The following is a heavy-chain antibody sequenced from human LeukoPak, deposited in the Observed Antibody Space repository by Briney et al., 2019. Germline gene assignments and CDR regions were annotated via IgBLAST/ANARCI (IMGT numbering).Heavy chain of an antibody. CDR2: ISYNGGFI. D-gene: IGHD6-19*01. Sequence: SGGSLRLSCAGSGFTFDDHAMHWVRHAPGKGLEWLSIISYNGGFIDYADSVKARFTISRDNAKNSLYLQLDSLRAEDTAIYYCAKVRGKYSSHFFFDYWGQGTLVTVSS. J-gene: IGHJ4*02. CDR1: GFTFDDHA. CDR3: AKVRGKYSSHFFFDY. V-gene: IGHV3-9*01.